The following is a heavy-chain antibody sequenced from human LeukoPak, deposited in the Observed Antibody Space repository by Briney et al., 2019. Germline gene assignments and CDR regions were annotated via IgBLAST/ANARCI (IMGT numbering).Heavy chain of an antibody. J-gene: IGHJ5*02. CDR1: GGSVSSYY. CDR3: AREGPEQQPYNWFDP. D-gene: IGHD6-13*01. Sequence: SETLSLTCTVSGGSVSSYYWSWIRQPAGKGLEWIGRLYTSGNTNYNPSLKSRVTMSVDTSKNQFSLKLTSVTAADTAVYYCAREGPEQQPYNWFDPWGQGTLVTVSS. CDR2: LYTSGNT. V-gene: IGHV4-4*07.